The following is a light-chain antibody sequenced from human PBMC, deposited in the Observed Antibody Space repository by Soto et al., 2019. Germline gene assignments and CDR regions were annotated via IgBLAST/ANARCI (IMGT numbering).Light chain of an antibody. CDR2: GAS. CDR3: QQYGSSFT. V-gene: IGKV3-20*01. Sequence: EIVVTQSPGTLSLSPGERATLSCRASQSVSSSYLAWYQQKPGQAPRLLIYGASSRATGFPDRFSGSGAGTDFPLTISRLEPEDFAVYYCQQYGSSFTFGPGTKVDIK. CDR1: QSVSSSY. J-gene: IGKJ3*01.